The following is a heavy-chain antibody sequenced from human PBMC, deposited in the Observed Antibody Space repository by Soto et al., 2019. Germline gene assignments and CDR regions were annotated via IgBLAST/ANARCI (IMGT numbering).Heavy chain of an antibody. Sequence: GGSLRLSCATSGLNFSGSAMHWARLASGKGLEWVGRIRSRPHNYATTYAASVEGRFTVSRDDSKNTVYLQMNGLKTDDTAMYYCTTERDYWGRGTLVTVSS. CDR2: IRSRPHNYAT. CDR3: TTERDY. CDR1: GLNFSGSA. J-gene: IGHJ4*02. V-gene: IGHV3-73*01.